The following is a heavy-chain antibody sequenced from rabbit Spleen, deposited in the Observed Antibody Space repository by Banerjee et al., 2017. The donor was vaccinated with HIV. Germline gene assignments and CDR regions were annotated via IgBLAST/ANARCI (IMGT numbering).Heavy chain of an antibody. CDR3: VREVAAKFNL. CDR1: GFSFISSYD. CDR2: IYTGNGKN. V-gene: IGHV1S40*01. Sequence: QSLEESGGDLVKPGASLTLTCTASGFSFISSYDMSWVRQAPGKGLEWIGFIYTGNGKNYYASWAKGRFTISKSSSTTVTLQLNSLTAADTATYFCVREVAAKFNLWGPGTLVTVS. D-gene: IGHD4-1*01. J-gene: IGHJ4*01.